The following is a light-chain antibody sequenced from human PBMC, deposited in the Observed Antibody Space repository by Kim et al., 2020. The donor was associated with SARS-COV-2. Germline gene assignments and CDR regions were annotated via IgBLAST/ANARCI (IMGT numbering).Light chain of an antibody. Sequence: SLVPGESGTPSCRAGQSVSSYLAWYQHKPGQAPRLLIYDASTRAPGIPARFSGSGSGTDFTLTISSLEPDDFAVYYCQQRTTWLTFGGGTKVDIK. CDR1: QSVSSY. V-gene: IGKV3-11*01. CDR3: QQRTTWLT. J-gene: IGKJ4*01. CDR2: DAS.